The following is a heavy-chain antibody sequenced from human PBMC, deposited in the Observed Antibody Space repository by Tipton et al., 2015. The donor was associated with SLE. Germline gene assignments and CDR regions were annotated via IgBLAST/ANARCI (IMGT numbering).Heavy chain of an antibody. V-gene: IGHV4-39*01. J-gene: IGHJ3*02. CDR2: IYYSGST. CDR1: GGSISSSSYY. Sequence: GLVKPSETLSLTCTVSGGSISSSSYYWGWIRQPPGKGLEWIGSIYYSGSTYYNPSLKSRVTISVDTSKNQFSLKLSSVTAADTAVYYCARPGILEWSEYGAFDIWGQGTMVTVSS. CDR3: ARPGILEWSEYGAFDI. D-gene: IGHD3-3*01.